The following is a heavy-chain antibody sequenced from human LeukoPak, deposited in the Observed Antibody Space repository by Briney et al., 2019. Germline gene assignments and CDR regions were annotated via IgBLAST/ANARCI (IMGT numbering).Heavy chain of an antibody. D-gene: IGHD6-19*01. CDR1: GFTFSSYG. CDR3: AKDPNIAVAGTNWFDP. V-gene: IGHV3-23*01. Sequence: GGSLRLSCAASGFTFSSYGMSWVRQAPGKGLEWVSAISGSGGSTYYADSVKGRFTISRDNSKNTLYLHMNSLRAEDTAVYYCAKDPNIAVAGTNWFDPWGQGTLVTVSS. CDR2: ISGSGGST. J-gene: IGHJ5*02.